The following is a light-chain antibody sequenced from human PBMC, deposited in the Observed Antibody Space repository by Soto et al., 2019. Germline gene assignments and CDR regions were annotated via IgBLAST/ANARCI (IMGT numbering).Light chain of an antibody. J-gene: IGLJ1*01. CDR2: AVT. Sequence: QSALTQPASVSGSPGQSIPISSTGTSDDIGYYNYVSWYQHHPGKAPKLIIYAVTNRPSGVSTRFSGSKSANTASLTISGLQADYEADYYCSSYTTISSLVVGAGTKVTVL. CDR1: SDDIGYYNY. CDR3: SSYTTISSLV. V-gene: IGLV2-14*01.